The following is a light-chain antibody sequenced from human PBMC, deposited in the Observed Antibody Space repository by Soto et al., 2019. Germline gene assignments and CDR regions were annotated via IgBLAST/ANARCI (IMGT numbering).Light chain of an antibody. J-gene: IGKJ4*01. CDR3: QQYNNWPRT. V-gene: IGKV3-15*01. Sequence: EIVMTQSPATLSVSPGERATLSCRASQSISITLAWYQQKPGQAPRLLIYGASTRATDIPARFSGSGSGTEFTLTIRGLQSEDFAVYYCQQYNNWPRTFGGGTKGEI. CDR2: GAS. CDR1: QSISIT.